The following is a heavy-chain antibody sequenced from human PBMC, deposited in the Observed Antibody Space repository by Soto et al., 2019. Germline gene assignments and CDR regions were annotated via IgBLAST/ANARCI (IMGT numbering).Heavy chain of an antibody. V-gene: IGHV3-30*03. Sequence: QVQLVESGGGVVQPGRSLRLSCVVSGFSFSSYGMHWVRQAPGRGLEWVAIISSDGRTEYYADSVRGRFTISRDNSKNTLYLQMSSLRVEETAVYYCARTPQTGTTVPFDYWGQGTLVTVSS. CDR2: ISSDGRTE. J-gene: IGHJ4*02. CDR1: GFSFSSYG. CDR3: ARTPQTGTTVPFDY. D-gene: IGHD1-1*01.